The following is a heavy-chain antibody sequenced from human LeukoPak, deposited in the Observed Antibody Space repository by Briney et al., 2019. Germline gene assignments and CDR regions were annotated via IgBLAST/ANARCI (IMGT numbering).Heavy chain of an antibody. J-gene: IGHJ6*03. D-gene: IGHD4-17*01. CDR3: ARLTTVTARYYYYYMDV. V-gene: IGHV3-53*01. CDR2: IYSGGST. Sequence: PGGSLRLSCAASGFTVSSNYMSWVRQAPGKGMEWVSVIYSGGSTYYADSVKGRFTISRDNSKNTLYLQMNSLRAEDTAVYYCARLTTVTARYYYYYMDVWGKGTTVTVSS. CDR1: GFTVSSNY.